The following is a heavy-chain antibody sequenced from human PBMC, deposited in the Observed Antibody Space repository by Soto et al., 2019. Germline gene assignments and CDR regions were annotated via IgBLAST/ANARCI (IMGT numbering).Heavy chain of an antibody. D-gene: IGHD2-21*01. V-gene: IGHV3-7*01. Sequence: EVQLVESGGRLAQPGGSLRLSCAASGFMFSAYWMSWVRQNPGKGLEWVATISGGASDKFYVDSVKGRFTVSRDDRKNTLYLQMDSLRDEDTAVYYCVREDWHRFDSWGQGTLVTVSS. CDR2: ISGGASDK. CDR3: VREDWHRFDS. CDR1: GFMFSAYW. J-gene: IGHJ4*02.